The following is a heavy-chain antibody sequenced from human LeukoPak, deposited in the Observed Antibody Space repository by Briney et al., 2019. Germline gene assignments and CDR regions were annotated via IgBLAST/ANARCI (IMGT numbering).Heavy chain of an antibody. J-gene: IGHJ4*02. D-gene: IGHD3-22*01. Sequence: SETLSLTCTVSGGSISSGSYYWRWIRQPAGRGLEWIGHIYTSGSTNYNPSLKSRLTISVDTSKNPFSLKLSSVTAADTAVYYCARVRRMIVDHWGQGTLVTVSS. CDR3: ARVRRMIVDH. V-gene: IGHV4-61*09. CDR2: IYTSGST. CDR1: GGSISSGSYY.